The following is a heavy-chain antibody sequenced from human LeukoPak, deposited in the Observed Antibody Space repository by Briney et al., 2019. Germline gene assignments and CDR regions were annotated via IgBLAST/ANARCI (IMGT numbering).Heavy chain of an antibody. CDR1: GYTFTSYG. Sequence: ASVKVSCKASGYTFTSYGISWVRQAPGQGLEWMGWISAYNGNTNYAQKLQGRVTMTTDTSTSTAYMELRSLRSDDTAAYYCARVDRQYSSGRGWFDPWGQGTLVTVSS. V-gene: IGHV1-18*04. J-gene: IGHJ5*02. CDR3: ARVDRQYSSGRGWFDP. CDR2: ISAYNGNT. D-gene: IGHD6-19*01.